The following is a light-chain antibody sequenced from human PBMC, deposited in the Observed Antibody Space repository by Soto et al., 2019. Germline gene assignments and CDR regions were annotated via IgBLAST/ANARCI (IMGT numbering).Light chain of an antibody. V-gene: IGKV1-39*01. CDR1: QSISSY. CDR2: AAS. CDR3: QQTYTTPEIT. Sequence: DIQITQSPSSLYASIGDRVTITCRASQSISSYLNWYQQKPGKAPKLLIYAASSLQSGVPSRFSGSGSGTDFTLTISSLRPEDFATYYCQQTYTTPEITFGQATRLEIK. J-gene: IGKJ5*01.